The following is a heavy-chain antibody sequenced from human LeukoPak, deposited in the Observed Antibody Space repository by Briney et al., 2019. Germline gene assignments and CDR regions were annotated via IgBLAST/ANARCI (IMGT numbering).Heavy chain of an antibody. CDR3: ARGRAILTGYSPYYFDY. Sequence: ATVKVSCKASGYTFTSYDINWVRQATGQGLEWMGWMNPNSGNTGYAQKFQGRVTMTRNTSISTAYMELSSLRSEDTAVYYCARGRAILTGYSPYYFDYWGQGTLVTVSS. J-gene: IGHJ4*02. CDR1: GYTFTSYD. V-gene: IGHV1-8*01. CDR2: MNPNSGNT. D-gene: IGHD3-9*01.